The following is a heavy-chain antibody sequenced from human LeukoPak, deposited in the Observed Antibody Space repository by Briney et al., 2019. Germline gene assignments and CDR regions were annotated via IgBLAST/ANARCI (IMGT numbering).Heavy chain of an antibody. CDR1: GFTFSSYW. Sequence: GSLRLSCAASGFTFSSYWMHWVRQAPGKGLVWVSRINTDGSSTIYADSVKGRFTISRDNAKNTLYLQMNSLRAEDTAVYYCTRGYAGIDYWGQGTLVTVSS. D-gene: IGHD5-12*01. CDR2: INTDGSST. V-gene: IGHV3-74*01. CDR3: TRGYAGIDY. J-gene: IGHJ4*02.